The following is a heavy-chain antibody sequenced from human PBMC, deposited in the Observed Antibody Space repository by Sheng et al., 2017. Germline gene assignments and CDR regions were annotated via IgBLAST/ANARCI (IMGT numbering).Heavy chain of an antibody. V-gene: IGHV1-69*04. CDR2: IIPILGIA. CDR3: ARDQRRDGYSPLDAFDI. D-gene: IGHD5-18*01. J-gene: IGHJ3*02. CDR1: GGTFSSYA. Sequence: QVQLVQSGAEVKKPGSSVKVSCKASGGTFSSYAISWVRQAPGQGLEWMGGIIPILGIANYAQKFQGRVTITADKSTSTAYMELSSLRSEDTAVYYCARDQRRDGYSPLDAFDIWGQGTMVTVSS.